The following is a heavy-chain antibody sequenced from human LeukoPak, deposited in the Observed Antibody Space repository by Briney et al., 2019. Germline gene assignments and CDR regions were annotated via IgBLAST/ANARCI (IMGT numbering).Heavy chain of an antibody. Sequence: SETLSLTCAVYGGSFSGYYWSWIRQPPGKGLEWIGYIYYSGSTNYNPSLKSRVTISVDTSKNQFSLKLSSVTAADTAVYYCAGSPYYYDSSGYYPFDYWGQGTLVTVSS. CDR1: GGSFSGYY. D-gene: IGHD3-22*01. CDR2: IYYSGST. CDR3: AGSPYYYDSSGYYPFDY. V-gene: IGHV4-59*08. J-gene: IGHJ4*02.